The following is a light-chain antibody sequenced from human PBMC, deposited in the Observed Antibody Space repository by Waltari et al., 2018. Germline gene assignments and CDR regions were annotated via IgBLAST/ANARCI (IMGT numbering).Light chain of an antibody. CDR1: QSVSSH. V-gene: IGKV3-11*01. CDR2: DAS. J-gene: IGKJ4*01. CDR3: QQRSSWPT. Sequence: EMVLPQSPATLSLSPGESATLSCRASQSVSSHLAWYQQKLGQAPRLLIYDASNRATGIPARFSGSGSGTDFTLTISSLEVDDFAVYYCQQRSSWPTFGGGTKVEIK.